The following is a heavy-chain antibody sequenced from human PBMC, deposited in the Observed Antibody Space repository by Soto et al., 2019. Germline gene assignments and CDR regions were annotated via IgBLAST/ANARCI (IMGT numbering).Heavy chain of an antibody. CDR1: TFGDYA. CDR3: FFQAEDGIRDVRSVSAFLLNRSSDL. J-gene: IGHJ2*01. V-gene: IGHV3-49*04. CDR2: IRSNSYGGTT. D-gene: IGHD3-10*02. Sequence: TFGDYALSWVRQAPGEGLEWVGFIRSNSYGGTTEYAASVKGRFPFSRDDSKSIAYLQMNSLKTEDTAVYFFFFQAEDGIRDVRSVSAFLLNRSSDL.